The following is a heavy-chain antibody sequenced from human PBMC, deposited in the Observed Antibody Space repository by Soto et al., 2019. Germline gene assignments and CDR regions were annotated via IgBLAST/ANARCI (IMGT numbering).Heavy chain of an antibody. CDR2: INPNSGGT. Sequence: ASVKVSCKASGYTFTGYYMHWVRQAPGQGLEWMGWINPNSGGTNYAQKFQGWVTMTRDTSISTAYMELSRLRSDDTAVYYCATSMGTTVTPNQYFFDYWGQGSLVTVSS. CDR3: ATSMGTTVTPNQYFFDY. CDR1: GYTFTGYY. V-gene: IGHV1-2*04. D-gene: IGHD4-4*01. J-gene: IGHJ4*02.